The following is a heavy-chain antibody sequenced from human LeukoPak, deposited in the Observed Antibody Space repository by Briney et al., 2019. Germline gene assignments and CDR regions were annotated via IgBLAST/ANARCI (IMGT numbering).Heavy chain of an antibody. CDR1: GFTVSSNY. Sequence: PGGSLRLSCAASGFTVSSNYMSWVRQAPGKGLEWVSVIYSDGSTYYIDSLMGRFTISRDNFKNTVYLQMNSLRAEDTAVYYCTRDYAAAAGYWGQGTLVTVSS. J-gene: IGHJ4*02. D-gene: IGHD6-13*01. V-gene: IGHV3-66*01. CDR3: TRDYAAAAGY. CDR2: IYSDGST.